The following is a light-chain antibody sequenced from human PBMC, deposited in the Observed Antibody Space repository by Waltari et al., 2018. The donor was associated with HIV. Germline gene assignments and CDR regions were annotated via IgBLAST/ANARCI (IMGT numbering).Light chain of an antibody. V-gene: IGLV1-47*01. CDR3: AAWDDILSGWV. Sequence: QSVLTQPPSASGTPGQRVTISCSGSSANIGNTVYWYQQLPGTATKVLIYRDNQRPSGVPDRFSGSRSGTSASLDVSGLRSEDEANYFCAAWDDILSGWVFGGGTKLTVL. CDR2: RDN. J-gene: IGLJ3*02. CDR1: SANIGNT.